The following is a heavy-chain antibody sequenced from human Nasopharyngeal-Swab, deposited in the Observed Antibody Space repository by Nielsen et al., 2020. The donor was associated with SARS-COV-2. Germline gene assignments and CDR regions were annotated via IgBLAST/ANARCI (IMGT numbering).Heavy chain of an antibody. CDR2: INYRGNT. CDR3: ARSFPQYYDSWSGFYRGMGY. V-gene: IGHV4-39*01. D-gene: IGHD3-3*01. Sequence: SETLSLTCTVSGASIRSGGYYWGWIRQPPGKGLEWIASINYRGNTFYNPSLKSRVTISRDTSKSQFSLKLSSVTAADTAVYYCARSFPQYYDSWSGFYRGMGYWGQGTLVTVSA. CDR1: GASIRSGGYY. J-gene: IGHJ4*02.